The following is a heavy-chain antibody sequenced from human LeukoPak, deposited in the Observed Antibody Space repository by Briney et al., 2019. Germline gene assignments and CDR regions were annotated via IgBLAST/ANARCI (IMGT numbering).Heavy chain of an antibody. CDR1: GFTFGETW. CDR3: ARGSTYYYDSSGGLDV. CDR2: IYSGGST. V-gene: IGHV3-66*01. Sequence: GGSLRLSCVGSGFTFGETWMSWVRQAPGKGLEWVSVIYSGGSTYYADSVKGRFTISRDNSKNTLYLQMNSLRAEDTAVYYCARGSTYYYDSSGGLDVWGKGTTVTISS. D-gene: IGHD3-22*01. J-gene: IGHJ6*04.